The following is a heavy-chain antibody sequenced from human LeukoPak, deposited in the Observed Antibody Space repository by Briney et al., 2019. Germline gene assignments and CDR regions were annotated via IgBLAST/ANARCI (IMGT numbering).Heavy chain of an antibody. CDR1: GFTFSGSA. D-gene: IGHD3-22*01. CDR3: ARESDSSGYYLPNSYMDV. J-gene: IGHJ6*03. V-gene: IGHV3-73*01. Sequence: GGSLRLSCAASGFTFSGSAMHWVRQASGKGLEWVGRIRSKANSYATAYAASVKGRFTISRDDSKNTAYLQMNSLRAEDTAVYYCARESDSSGYYLPNSYMDVWGKGTTVTVSS. CDR2: IRSKANSYAT.